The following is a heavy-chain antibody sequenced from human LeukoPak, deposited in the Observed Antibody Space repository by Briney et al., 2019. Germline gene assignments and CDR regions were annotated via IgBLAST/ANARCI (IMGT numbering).Heavy chain of an antibody. D-gene: IGHD1-26*01. J-gene: IGHJ5*02. Sequence: GASVKVSCKASGGTFSSYAISWVRQAPGQGLEWMGRIIPIFGIANYAQKFQGRVTITADKSTSTAYMELSSLRSEDTAVYYCARDLAGARGYNWFDPWAREPWSPSPQ. CDR2: IIPIFGIA. V-gene: IGHV1-69*04. CDR3: ARDLAGARGYNWFDP. CDR1: GGTFSSYA.